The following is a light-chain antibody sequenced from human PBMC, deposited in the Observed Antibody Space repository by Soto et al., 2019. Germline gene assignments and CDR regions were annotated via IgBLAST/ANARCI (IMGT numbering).Light chain of an antibody. J-gene: IGLJ1*01. CDR2: DVT. Sequence: QSALTQPRSVSGSPGQSVTISCTGTSSDVGGYNYVSWYQQHPGKAPKLMIYDVTKRPSGVPDRFSGSKSGNTASLTISGLQAEDEADYHCCSYAGSYTFFVFGTGTKVTVL. CDR1: SSDVGGYNY. CDR3: CSYAGSYTFFV. V-gene: IGLV2-11*01.